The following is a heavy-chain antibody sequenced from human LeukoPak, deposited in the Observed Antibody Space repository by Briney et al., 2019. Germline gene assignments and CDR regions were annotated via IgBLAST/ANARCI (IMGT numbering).Heavy chain of an antibody. D-gene: IGHD6-19*01. Sequence: PGGSLRLSCAASGFTVNSNYMSWVRQAPGKGLEWVSVLYSAGSTYYADSVKGRFTISRGNSKNTLYLQMNSLRADDTGVYYCASGGDPQWLVHGDNWGQGTLVTVSS. J-gene: IGHJ4*02. CDR3: ASGGDPQWLVHGDN. CDR2: LYSAGST. CDR1: GFTVNSNY. V-gene: IGHV3-53*01.